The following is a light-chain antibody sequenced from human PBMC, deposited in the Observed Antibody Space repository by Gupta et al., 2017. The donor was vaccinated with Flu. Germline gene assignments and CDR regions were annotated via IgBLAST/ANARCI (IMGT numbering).Light chain of an antibody. V-gene: IGLV3-25*03. CDR3: QSSDTSGTYV. CDR1: ALPKQY. J-gene: IGLJ1*01. CDR2: KDS. Sequence: SYELTQPPSLSVSPGQTGMTISSGDALPKQYAYWYQQKPGQAPVLVICKDSERPSGIPERFSGSSSGTTVTLTISGVQAEDEADYYCQSSDTSGTYVFGSGTKVTVL.